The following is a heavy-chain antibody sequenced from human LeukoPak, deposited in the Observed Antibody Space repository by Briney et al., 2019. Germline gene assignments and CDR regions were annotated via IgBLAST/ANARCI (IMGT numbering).Heavy chain of an antibody. CDR2: IIPIFGTA. CDR1: GGTFGRYV. V-gene: IGHV1-69*13. D-gene: IGHD3-3*01. Sequence: SVKVSCKASGGTFGRYVISWVRQAPGQGLEWMGGIIPIFGTANYAQRFQGRVTITADESTITAYMELSSLRSEDTAVYYCARGAFGVFPPATYYYYMDVWGKGTTVTVSS. J-gene: IGHJ6*03. CDR3: ARGAFGVFPPATYYYYMDV.